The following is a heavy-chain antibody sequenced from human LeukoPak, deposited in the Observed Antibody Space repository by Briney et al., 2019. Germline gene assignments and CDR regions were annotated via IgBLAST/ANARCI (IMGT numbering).Heavy chain of an antibody. CDR3: ARDGRGPDY. D-gene: IGHD3/OR15-3a*01. V-gene: IGHV3-74*01. CDR2: IESDGRT. Sequence: GGSLRLSCAASGFTLSSRWMHWLRQVPGKGLVSVSRIESDGRTAYAESVKGRFIISRDNAKNTLYLQVNSLRVEDTAVYYCARDGRGPDYWGQGTLVTVSS. J-gene: IGHJ4*02. CDR1: GFTLSSRW.